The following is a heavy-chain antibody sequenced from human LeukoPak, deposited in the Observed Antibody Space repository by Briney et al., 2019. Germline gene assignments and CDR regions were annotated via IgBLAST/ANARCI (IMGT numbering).Heavy chain of an antibody. V-gene: IGHV3-21*01. Sequence: GGPLRLSCAASGFIFSTYSMNWVRQAPGKGLEWVSSVSGSSSYIYYADSVEGRFTISRDNAKNSLYLQMNSLRVEDTAVYYCARDLVSSGSGVFDYWGQGTLVTVSS. CDR2: VSGSSSYI. CDR1: GFIFSTYS. CDR3: ARDLVSSGSGVFDY. J-gene: IGHJ4*02. D-gene: IGHD6-19*01.